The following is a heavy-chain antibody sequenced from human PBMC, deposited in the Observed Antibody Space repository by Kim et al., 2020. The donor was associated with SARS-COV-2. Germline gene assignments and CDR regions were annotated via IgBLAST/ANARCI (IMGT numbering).Heavy chain of an antibody. V-gene: IGHV4-4*02. CDR3: ASQGLYYDSSGT. Sequence: YNPSLKSLVTISVDKSKNQFSLKLSSVTAADTAVYYCASQGLYYDSSGTWGQGTLVTVSS. J-gene: IGHJ5*02. D-gene: IGHD3-22*01.